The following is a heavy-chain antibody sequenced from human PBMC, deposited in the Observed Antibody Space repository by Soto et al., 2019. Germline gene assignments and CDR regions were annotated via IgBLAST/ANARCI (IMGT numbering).Heavy chain of an antibody. D-gene: IGHD3-10*01. Sequence: PGESLRRSCPASGFTFDDYAMHWVRQTPGKGLEWVSGLSLNSGSIGYADSVKGRFTISRDNAKNCVYLQMNSLRAEDTALYYCAKDYSGSGTYYAFDFWGQGT. V-gene: IGHV3-9*01. CDR3: AKDYSGSGTYYAFDF. CDR2: LSLNSGSI. J-gene: IGHJ4*02. CDR1: GFTFDDYA.